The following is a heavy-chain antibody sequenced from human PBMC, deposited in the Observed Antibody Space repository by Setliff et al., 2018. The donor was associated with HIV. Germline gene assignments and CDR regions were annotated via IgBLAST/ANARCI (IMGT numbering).Heavy chain of an antibody. D-gene: IGHD5-12*01. V-gene: IGHV3-66*03. CDR3: ARDRLVSGGAFDI. CDR1: GFTVSNKY. CDR2: IYSTGST. J-gene: IGHJ3*02. Sequence: PGGSLRLSCAASGFTVSNKYMSWLRQAPGKGLEWVSVIYSTGSTSYADSVKGRFTISRDNSKNMLYLQMNSLRAEDTAVYYCARDRLVSGGAFDIWGQGTMVTVSS.